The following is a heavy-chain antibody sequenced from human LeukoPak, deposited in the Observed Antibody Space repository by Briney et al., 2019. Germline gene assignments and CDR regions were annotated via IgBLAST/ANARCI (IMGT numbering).Heavy chain of an antibody. CDR2: IYHSGST. CDR3: ARTVTPTYYFDY. Sequence: SETLSLTCTVSGYSISSGYYWGWIRQPPGKGLEWIGSIYHSGSTYYNPSLKSRVTISVDTSKNQFSLKLSSVTALDTAVYYCARTVTPTYYFDYWGQGTLVTVSS. J-gene: IGHJ4*02. CDR1: GYSISSGYY. V-gene: IGHV4-38-2*02. D-gene: IGHD4-17*01.